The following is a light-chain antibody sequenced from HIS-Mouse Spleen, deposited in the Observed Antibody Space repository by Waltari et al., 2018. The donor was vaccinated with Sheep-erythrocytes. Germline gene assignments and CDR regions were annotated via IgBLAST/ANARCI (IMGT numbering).Light chain of an antibody. V-gene: IGKV4-1*01. CDR1: QSVLYSSNNKIY. CDR3: QKYYSTLT. J-gene: IGKJ4*01. Sequence: DIVMTQSPDSLAVSLGERATINCKSSQSVLYSSNNKIYLAWYQQKPGQPPKLLIYWASTRESGVPDRFSGSGSGTDCTHTISSLQAEDVAVYYCQKYYSTLTFGGGTKVEIK. CDR2: WAS.